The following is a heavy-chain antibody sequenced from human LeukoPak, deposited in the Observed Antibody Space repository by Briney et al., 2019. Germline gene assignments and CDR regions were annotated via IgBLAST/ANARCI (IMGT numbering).Heavy chain of an antibody. Sequence: GGSLRLSCAASGFTFSSYAMHWVRQAPGKGLEWVAVISYDGSNKYYADSVKGRFTISRDNSKNTLYLQMNSLRAEDTAVYYCAREVEGATTAYYYGMDVWGQGTTVTVSS. V-gene: IGHV3-30-3*01. D-gene: IGHD1-26*01. J-gene: IGHJ6*02. CDR3: AREVEGATTAYYYGMDV. CDR1: GFTFSSYA. CDR2: ISYDGSNK.